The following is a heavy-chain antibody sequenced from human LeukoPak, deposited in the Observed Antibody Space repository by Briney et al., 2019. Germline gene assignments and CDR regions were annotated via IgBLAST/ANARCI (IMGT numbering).Heavy chain of an antibody. CDR2: IYSGGST. CDR1: GFTVSNSF. Sequence: GGSLRLSCAASGFTVSNSFMSWVRQAPGKGLEWVSVIYSGGSTFYADSVKGRFTISRDKSKNTLYLQMNSLRVEDTAIYYCATIAARNQFDFWGQGTLVTVSS. CDR3: ATIAARNQFDF. D-gene: IGHD6-25*01. V-gene: IGHV3-66*01. J-gene: IGHJ4*02.